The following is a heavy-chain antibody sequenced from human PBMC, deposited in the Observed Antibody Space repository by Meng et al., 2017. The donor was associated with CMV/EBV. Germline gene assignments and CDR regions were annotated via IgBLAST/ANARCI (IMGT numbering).Heavy chain of an antibody. J-gene: IGHJ4*02. CDR1: GVDFSAHG. V-gene: IGHV3-30*02. D-gene: IGHD1-26*01. CDR3: ARDGLHTTDS. Sequence: GGSLRLSCVVSGVDFSAHGMHWVRQAPGKGLEWLSYIHYDATFIDYEDSVKGRFTISRDNSKNTLFLQMNSLRGDDTAIYYCARDGLHTTDSWGQGVLVTVSS. CDR2: IHYDATFI.